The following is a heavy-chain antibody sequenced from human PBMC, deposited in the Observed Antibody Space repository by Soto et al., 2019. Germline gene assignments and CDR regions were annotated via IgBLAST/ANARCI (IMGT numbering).Heavy chain of an antibody. J-gene: IGHJ4*02. CDR1: GFTFSSYA. Sequence: GGSLRLSCAASGFTFSSYAMSWVRQAPGKGLEWVSAISGSGGSTYYADSVKGRFTISRDNSKNTLYLQMNSLRAEDTAVYYCANELDRDYYDSSGYYQNFDYWGQGTLVTVSS. CDR2: ISGSGGST. D-gene: IGHD3-22*01. CDR3: ANELDRDYYDSSGYYQNFDY. V-gene: IGHV3-23*01.